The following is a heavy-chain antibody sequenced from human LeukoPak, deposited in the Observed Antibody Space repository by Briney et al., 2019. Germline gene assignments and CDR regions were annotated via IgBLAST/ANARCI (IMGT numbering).Heavy chain of an antibody. V-gene: IGHV4-31*03. CDR3: ARSRVYDILPGYLYNWFDP. CDR2: IYYSGST. D-gene: IGHD3-9*01. J-gene: IGHJ5*02. CDR1: GGSISSGGYY. Sequence: SETLSLTCTVSGGSISSGGYYWSWIRQHPGKGLEWIGYIYYSGSTYYNPSLKSRVTISVDTSKNQFSLKLSSVTAADTAVYYCARSRVYDILPGYLYNWFDPWGQGTLVTVSS.